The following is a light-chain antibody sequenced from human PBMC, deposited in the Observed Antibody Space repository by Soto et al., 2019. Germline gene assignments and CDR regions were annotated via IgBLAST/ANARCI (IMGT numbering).Light chain of an antibody. CDR2: DAS. CDR3: QQYDNLVP. CDR1: QDITNY. Sequence: DIQMTQSPSSLSASVGDRVTITCQASQDITNYLNWYQQKPGKVPKLLIYDASNLETGVPSRFSGSGSGTHFTFTISSLQSEDIATYYCQQYDNLVPFGGGTKVDIK. J-gene: IGKJ4*01. V-gene: IGKV1-33*01.